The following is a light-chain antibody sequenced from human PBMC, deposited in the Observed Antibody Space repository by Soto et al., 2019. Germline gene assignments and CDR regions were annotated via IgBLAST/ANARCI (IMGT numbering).Light chain of an antibody. CDR3: QSYDRSLSGYV. CDR1: SSNIRADYD. CDR2: GQS. Sequence: QRVTISCTGSSSNIRADYDVHWYQQLPGTAPKLVIYGQSNRPSGVPDRFSGSKSGTSASLAITGLQAEDEADYYCQSYDRSLSGYVFGTGTKVTVL. V-gene: IGLV1-40*01. J-gene: IGLJ1*01.